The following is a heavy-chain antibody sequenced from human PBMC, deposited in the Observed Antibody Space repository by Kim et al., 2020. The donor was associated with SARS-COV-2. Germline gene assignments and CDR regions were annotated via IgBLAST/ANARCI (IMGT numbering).Heavy chain of an antibody. CDR2: IIPILGIA. J-gene: IGHJ6*02. D-gene: IGHD3-22*01. V-gene: IGHV1-69*04. CDR1: GGTFSSYA. Sequence: SVKVSCKASGGTFSSYAISWVRQAPGQGLEWMGRIIPILGIANYAQKFQGRVTITADKSTSTAYMELSSLRSEDTAVYYCAIRTTGYYDSSGYYSNPYYYYGMDVWGQGTTVTVSS. CDR3: AIRTTGYYDSSGYYSNPYYYYGMDV.